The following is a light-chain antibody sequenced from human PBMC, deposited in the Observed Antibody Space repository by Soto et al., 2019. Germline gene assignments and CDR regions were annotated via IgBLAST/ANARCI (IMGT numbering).Light chain of an antibody. CDR3: QSYDRSLTGSV. V-gene: IGLV1-40*01. CDR2: GNN. Sequence: QSVLTQPPSVSGAPGQRVTISCTGSSSNIGAGYDVHWYHQLPGTAPKLLIYGNNNRPSGVPDRFSGSKSGTSASLAITGLQAKDEADYYCQSYDRSLTGSVFGSGTKVTVL. J-gene: IGLJ1*01. CDR1: SSNIGAGYD.